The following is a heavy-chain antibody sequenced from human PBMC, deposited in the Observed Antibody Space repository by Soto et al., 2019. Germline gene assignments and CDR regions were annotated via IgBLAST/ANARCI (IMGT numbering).Heavy chain of an antibody. D-gene: IGHD6-6*01. CDR1: GFTFSSYG. V-gene: IGHV3-33*01. Sequence: QVQLVESGGRVVQSGRSLRLSCAASGFTFSSYGMHWVRQAPGKGLEWVAVVYYDGSNTYSADSVKGRFIISRDNSMNTLYLHMNSLRAEDTALYYCARDRHSTSSGYFDYWGQGTLVTVSS. CDR2: VYYDGSNT. CDR3: ARDRHSTSSGYFDY. J-gene: IGHJ4*02.